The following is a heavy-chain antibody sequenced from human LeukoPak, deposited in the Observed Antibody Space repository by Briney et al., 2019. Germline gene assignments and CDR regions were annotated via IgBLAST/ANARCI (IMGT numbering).Heavy chain of an antibody. CDR3: ARGFGALPYSATRGYYMDV. CDR1: GYTFTNYG. CDR2: ISVYNGNT. J-gene: IGHJ6*03. D-gene: IGHD1-26*01. Sequence: ASVKVSCKASGYTFTNYGIAWVRQAPGQGLEWVGWISVYNGNTNYAEKLQGRVNVTTDRSTSTAYMELRSLRSDDTAVYYCARGFGALPYSATRGYYMDVWGKGTTVTVSS. V-gene: IGHV1-18*01.